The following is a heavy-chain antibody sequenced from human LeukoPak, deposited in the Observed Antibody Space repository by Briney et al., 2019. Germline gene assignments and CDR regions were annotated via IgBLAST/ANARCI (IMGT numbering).Heavy chain of an antibody. CDR3: ATHCDSGNDPHAFDI. CDR2: IYPGDSNT. CDR1: GYSLTTYW. Sequence: GESLKISCKGSGYSLTTYWIAWVRQMPGKGPEWMGIIYPGDSNTRYSPSFQGQVTISADKSIVTAYLQWGSLKTSDSAMYYCATHCDSGNDPHAFDIWGQGTMVTVSS. D-gene: IGHD3-10*01. V-gene: IGHV5-51*01. J-gene: IGHJ3*02.